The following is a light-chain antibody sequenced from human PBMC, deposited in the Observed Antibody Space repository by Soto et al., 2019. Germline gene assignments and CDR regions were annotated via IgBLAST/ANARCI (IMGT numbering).Light chain of an antibody. CDR1: SSDVGGYNY. J-gene: IGLJ1*01. Sequence: QSALTQPASVSGSPGQSITISCTGTSSDVGGYNYVSWYQQHPGKAPKLMIYEVSNRPSGVSNRFSGSKSGNTASLTISGLQAEDEADYYCSSYTSRFYVFGKGTKSPS. CDR3: SSYTSRFYV. CDR2: EVS. V-gene: IGLV2-14*01.